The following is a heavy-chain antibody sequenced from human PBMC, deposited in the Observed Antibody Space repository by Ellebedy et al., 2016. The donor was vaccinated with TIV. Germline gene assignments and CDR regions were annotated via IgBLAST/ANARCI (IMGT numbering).Heavy chain of an antibody. CDR3: ARQFTAYSYGFDL. J-gene: IGHJ3*01. CDR2: ISRDSSPI. D-gene: IGHD5-18*01. CDR1: GLPLSSYD. V-gene: IGHV3-48*01. Sequence: GGSLRLXXVASGLPLSSYDMNWVRQAPGKGLEWISFISRDSSPIYYADSVKGRFTISRDNAKNSLFLQMNSLRADDTAIYYCARQFTAYSYGFDLWGQGTLVTVSS.